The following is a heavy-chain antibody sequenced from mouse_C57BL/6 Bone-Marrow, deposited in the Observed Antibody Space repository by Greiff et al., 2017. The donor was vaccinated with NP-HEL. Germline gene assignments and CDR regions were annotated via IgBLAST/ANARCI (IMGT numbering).Heavy chain of an antibody. V-gene: IGHV1-81*01. CDR1: GYTFPSYG. CDR2: IYPRSGNT. Sequence: QVQLQQSGAELARPGASVKLSCKASGYTFPSYGISWVKQRTGQGLEWIGEIYPRSGNTYYNEKFKGKATLTADKSSSTAYMELRSLTSEDSAVYFCARGGGYYYGSSFLFDYWGQGTTLTVSS. CDR3: ARGGGYYYGSSFLFDY. D-gene: IGHD1-1*01. J-gene: IGHJ2*01.